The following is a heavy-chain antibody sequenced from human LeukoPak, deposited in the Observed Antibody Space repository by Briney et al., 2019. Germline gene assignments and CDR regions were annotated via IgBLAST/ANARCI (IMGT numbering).Heavy chain of an antibody. CDR2: VSGSGDNT. CDR1: GFTFNNYA. CDR3: VREMATITYAFDI. V-gene: IGHV3-23*01. J-gene: IGHJ3*02. Sequence: PGGSLRLSCAASGFTFNNYAMTWVRQAPGKGLEWVSVVSGSGDNTNYADSVKGRFTISRDNSKNTLFLQMNSLRTEDTAVYYCVREMATITYAFDIWGQGTMVTVSS. D-gene: IGHD5-24*01.